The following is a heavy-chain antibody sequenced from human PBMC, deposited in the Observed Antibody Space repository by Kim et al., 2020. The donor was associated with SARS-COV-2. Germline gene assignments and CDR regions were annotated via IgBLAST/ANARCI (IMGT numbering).Heavy chain of an antibody. CDR3: TTPGARGWLLEY. CDR2: IKGKIDGGTT. Sequence: GGSLRLSCAASGFTFNDAWMSWVRQAPGKGLEWVGRIKGKIDGGTTEYAAPVKGRFTISRDDSKNTLYLQMNSLKTDDTAVYYCTTPGARGWLLEYWGQGTLVTVSS. CDR1: GFTFNDAW. V-gene: IGHV3-15*01. J-gene: IGHJ4*02. D-gene: IGHD6-19*01.